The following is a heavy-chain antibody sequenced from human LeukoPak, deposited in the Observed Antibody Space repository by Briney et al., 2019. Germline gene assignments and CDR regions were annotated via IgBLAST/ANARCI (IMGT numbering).Heavy chain of an antibody. D-gene: IGHD3-10*01. CDR1: GGSISSSSYY. CDR2: IYTGGNT. Sequence: SETLSLTCTVSGGSISSSSYYWGWIRQPPGKGLDWIGRIYTGGNTNYNPSLKSRVTMSVDTSKNQFSLKLSSVTAADTAVYYCAREAGGGWDYFDYWGQGTLVTVSS. J-gene: IGHJ4*02. CDR3: AREAGGGWDYFDY. V-gene: IGHV4-39*07.